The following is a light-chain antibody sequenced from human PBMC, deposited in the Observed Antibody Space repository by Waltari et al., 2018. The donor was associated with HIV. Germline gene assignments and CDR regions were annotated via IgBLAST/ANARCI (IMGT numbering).Light chain of an antibody. Sequence: QSAPTPPPPPSGSPGPSVTHACPGTRRYICCFKLFSWYQQPPGKAPKLIMTEVTKRPSGVPDRFSGSKSGNTASLTVSGLQAEDEAHYYCSSYAPTNKFYVLFGGGTTLTVL. J-gene: IGLJ2*01. CDR2: EVT. CDR1: RRYICCFKL. CDR3: SSYAPTNKFYVL. V-gene: IGLV2-8*01.